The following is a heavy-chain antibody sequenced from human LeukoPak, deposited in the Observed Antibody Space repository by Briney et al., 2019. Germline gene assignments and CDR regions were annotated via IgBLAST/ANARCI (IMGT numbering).Heavy chain of an antibody. D-gene: IGHD3-16*01. Sequence: GGSLRLSCAASGFTFSTSWMDWVRQAPGKGLEWVSAISGSGGSTYYADSVKGRFTISRDNSKNTLYLQMNSLRAEDTAVYYCAKGARYMDVWGQGTTVTVSS. V-gene: IGHV3-23*01. CDR3: AKGARYMDV. CDR1: GFTFSTSW. J-gene: IGHJ6*02. CDR2: ISGSGGST.